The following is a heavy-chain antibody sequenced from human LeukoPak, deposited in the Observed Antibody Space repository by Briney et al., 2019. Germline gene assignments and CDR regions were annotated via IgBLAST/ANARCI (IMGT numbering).Heavy chain of an antibody. Sequence: SETLSLTCTVSGGSISSYYWSWIRQPPGKGLEWIGYIHYSGSTNYNPSLKSRVTISVDTSKNQFSLKLSSVTAADTAVYYCARASKHIVVVTDWGQGTLVTVSS. V-gene: IGHV4-59*01. CDR1: GGSISSYY. CDR3: ARASKHIVVVTD. CDR2: IHYSGST. J-gene: IGHJ4*02. D-gene: IGHD2-21*02.